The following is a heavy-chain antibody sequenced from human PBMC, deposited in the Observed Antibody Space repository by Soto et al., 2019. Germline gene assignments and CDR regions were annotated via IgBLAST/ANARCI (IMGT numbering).Heavy chain of an antibody. V-gene: IGHV3-30*18. D-gene: IGHD1-26*01. CDR2: MSSDGSKI. CDR1: GFDFTYYA. Sequence: QVQLVESGGGAVQPGESLRLSCVASGFDFTYYAMHWVRQAPGKGLESVAVMSSDGSKIHHTDSVKGRFTISRDKSKNTLYLQMNSLRKEDTAVYFCAKDEGVGGTLGLFDYGGQGTLVSVSS. CDR3: AKDEGVGGTLGLFDY. J-gene: IGHJ4*02.